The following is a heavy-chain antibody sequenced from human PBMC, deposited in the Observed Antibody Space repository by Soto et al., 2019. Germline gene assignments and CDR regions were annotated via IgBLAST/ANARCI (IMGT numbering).Heavy chain of an antibody. Sequence: QVQLVQSGAEVKKPGASVKVSCKASGYTFTSYGIRWVRQAPGQGLEWMGWISAYNGNTNYAQRLQGRVTMNTDTSTSPAYMELRSLRSDDTAVYYCSMVQPQLGEAGYFYYRGQGTLVTVSS. J-gene: IGHJ4*02. CDR1: GYTFTSYG. D-gene: IGHD6-13*01. V-gene: IGHV1-18*01. CDR2: ISAYNGNT. CDR3: SMVQPQLGEAGYFYY.